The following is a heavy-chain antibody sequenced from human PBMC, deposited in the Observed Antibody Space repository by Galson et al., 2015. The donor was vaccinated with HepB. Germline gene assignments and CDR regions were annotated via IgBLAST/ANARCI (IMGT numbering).Heavy chain of an antibody. Sequence: SVKVSCKASGYTFTSYGISWVRQAPGQGLEWMGWISAYNGNTNYAQKLQGRVTMTTDTSTSTAYMELRSLRSDDTAVYYCATNPYSSSWYYFDYWGQGTLVTVSS. V-gene: IGHV1-18*01. CDR2: ISAYNGNT. D-gene: IGHD6-13*01. J-gene: IGHJ4*02. CDR1: GYTFTSYG. CDR3: ATNPYSSSWYYFDY.